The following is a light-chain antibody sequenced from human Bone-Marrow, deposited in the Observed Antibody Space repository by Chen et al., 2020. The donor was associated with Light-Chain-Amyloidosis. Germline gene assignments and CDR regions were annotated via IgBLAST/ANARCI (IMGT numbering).Light chain of an antibody. CDR1: SGDVGPYNY. Sequence: QSALTQPASVSGSPGQASPISCTGTSGDVGPYNYVSWYQQHPGKAPKVMIYAASNRPSGVSHRFSGSKSGNTASLTISGLQAEDEADYYCSSFTSSSSYVFGPGTKVTVL. CDR2: AAS. V-gene: IGLV2-14*01. J-gene: IGLJ1*01. CDR3: SSFTSSSSYV.